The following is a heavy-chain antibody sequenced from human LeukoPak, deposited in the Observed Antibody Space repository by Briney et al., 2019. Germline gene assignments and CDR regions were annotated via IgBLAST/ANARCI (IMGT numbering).Heavy chain of an antibody. CDR3: AGGDTGFQAY. CDR2: IENSGRI. Sequence: SETLSLTCTVSGGSISSYYWSWIRQPPGKGLELIGYIENSGRIKYKPSLQSRVTISPDAPKNQFSLRLSSVSPSDTAVYYCAGGDTGFQAYWGQGTLVTVSS. J-gene: IGHJ4*02. CDR1: GGSISSYY. D-gene: IGHD1-14*01. V-gene: IGHV4-4*08.